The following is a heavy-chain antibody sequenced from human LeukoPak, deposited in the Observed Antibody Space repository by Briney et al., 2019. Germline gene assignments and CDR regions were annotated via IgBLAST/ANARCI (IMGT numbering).Heavy chain of an antibody. CDR2: INHSGST. D-gene: IGHD6-13*01. Sequence: SETLSLTCAVYGGSFSGYYWSWIRQPPGKGLEWIEEINHSGSTNYNPSLKSRVTISVDTSKNQFSLKLSSVTAADTAVYYCARDSAAPIDYWGQGALVTVSS. CDR3: ARDSAAPIDY. V-gene: IGHV4-34*01. J-gene: IGHJ4*02. CDR1: GGSFSGYY.